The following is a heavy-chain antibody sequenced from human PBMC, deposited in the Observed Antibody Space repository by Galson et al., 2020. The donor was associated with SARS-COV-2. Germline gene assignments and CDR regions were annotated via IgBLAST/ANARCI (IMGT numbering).Heavy chain of an antibody. Sequence: GESLKISCSASGFTFSSYGMHWVRQAPGKGLEYVSAISSNGGSTYYADSVKGRFTISRDNSKNTLYLQMSSLRAEDTAVYYCVKDLLYYYGSGSYFDYWGQGTLVTVSS. J-gene: IGHJ4*02. CDR3: VKDLLYYYGSGSYFDY. V-gene: IGHV3-64D*06. CDR1: GFTFSSYG. CDR2: ISSNGGST. D-gene: IGHD3-10*01.